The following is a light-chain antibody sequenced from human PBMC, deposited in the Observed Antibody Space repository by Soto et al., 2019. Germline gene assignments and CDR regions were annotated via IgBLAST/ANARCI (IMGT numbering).Light chain of an antibody. J-gene: IGLJ7*01. CDR2: EVS. CDR3: SSYTTSGTV. Sequence: QSVLTQPASVSGSPGQSITISCTGTSSDVGGYKYVSWYQQHPGKVTKLMLYEVSNRHSGVSNRFSGSKSGNTASLTISGLQPEDEADYYCSSYTTSGTVFGGGTPLTVL. CDR1: SSDVGGYKY. V-gene: IGLV2-14*01.